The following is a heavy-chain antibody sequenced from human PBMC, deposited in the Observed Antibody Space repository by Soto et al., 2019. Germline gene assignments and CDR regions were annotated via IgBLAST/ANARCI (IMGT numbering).Heavy chain of an antibody. D-gene: IGHD3-3*01. CDR2: IKHSGST. Sequence: SETLSLTCAVYGGSFSGYYWGWVRQPPGKGLEWIGEIKHSGSTNYNPSLKSRVTISVDTSKNQFSLKLSSVTAADTAVYYCASYDFWSGYYTIDYWGQGTLVTVSS. CDR3: ASYDFWSGYYTIDY. CDR1: GGSFSGYY. V-gene: IGHV4-34*01. J-gene: IGHJ4*02.